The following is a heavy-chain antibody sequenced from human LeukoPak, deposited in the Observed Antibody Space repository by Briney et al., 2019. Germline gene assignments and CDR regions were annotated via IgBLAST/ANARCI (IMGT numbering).Heavy chain of an antibody. CDR1: GGSFSGYY. CDR3: ARGRTYTRSVAGTGAFDI. Sequence: PSETLSLTCAVYGGSFSGYYWSWVRQPPGKGLEWIGEINHSGSTNYNPSLKSRVTISVDTSKNQFSLKLSSVTAADTAVYYCARGRTYTRSVAGTGAFDIWGQGTMVTVSS. J-gene: IGHJ3*02. V-gene: IGHV4-34*01. CDR2: INHSGST. D-gene: IGHD6-19*01.